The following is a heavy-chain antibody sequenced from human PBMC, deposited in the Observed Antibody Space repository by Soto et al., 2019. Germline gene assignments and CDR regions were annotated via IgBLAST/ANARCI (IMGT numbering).Heavy chain of an antibody. D-gene: IGHD1-26*01. CDR2: TYYRSKWYN. CDR3: VRLIGNSWLDF. Sequence: SQTLSLTCAISGDSVSSSSVTWNWIRQSPSRSLEWLGRTYYRSKWYNDYAESVKSRITINPDTSKNQFSLHLNSVTPEDTAVNYCVRLIGNSWLDFWGQGTLVTVSS. V-gene: IGHV6-1*01. J-gene: IGHJ5*01. CDR1: GDSVSSSSVT.